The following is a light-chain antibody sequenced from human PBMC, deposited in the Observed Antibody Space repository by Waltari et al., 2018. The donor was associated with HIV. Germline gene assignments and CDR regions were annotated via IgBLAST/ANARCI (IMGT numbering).Light chain of an antibody. CDR3: CSYAGSSTPVV. CDR2: EVS. CDR1: SRDVGSYTL. Sequence: QSVLTQPPSVSGAPGQRVTISCTGTSRDVGSYTLVSWYQQHPGKAPKRMIYEVSKRPSGVSNRFSGSKSGNTASLTISGLQAEDEADYYCCSYAGSSTPVVFGGGTKLTVL. V-gene: IGLV2-23*02. J-gene: IGLJ2*01.